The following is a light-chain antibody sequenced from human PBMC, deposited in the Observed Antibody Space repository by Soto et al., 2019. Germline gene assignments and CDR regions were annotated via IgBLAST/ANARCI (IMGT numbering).Light chain of an antibody. Sequence: ALTQPASVSGSPGQSITISCTGSSTDVGGYNYVSWYQQHPGKAPKVMIYEVGNRPSGVSNRFSGSKSGNTASLTISGLQAEDEADYYCSSYTSSSTYVFGAGTKVTVL. CDR3: SSYTSSSTYV. V-gene: IGLV2-14*01. J-gene: IGLJ1*01. CDR1: STDVGGYNY. CDR2: EVG.